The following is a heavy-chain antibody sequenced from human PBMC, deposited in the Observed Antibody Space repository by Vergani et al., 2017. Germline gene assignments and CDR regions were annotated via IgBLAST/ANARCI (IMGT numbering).Heavy chain of an antibody. CDR3: ARGSCLGGSCYMPLFDY. V-gene: IGHV4-61*02. D-gene: IGHD2-15*01. J-gene: IGHJ4*02. CDR2: IHTSGST. CDR1: GGPINSHNYY. Sequence: QVQLQELGPGLVKPSQTPSLICTVSGGPINSHNYYWSWIRQPAGKGLEWIGRIHTSGSTNYKPPLKSRVPMSEDTSKNQFSLNLTSVTAADTAVYFCARGSCLGGSCYMPLFDYWGQEILVTLSS.